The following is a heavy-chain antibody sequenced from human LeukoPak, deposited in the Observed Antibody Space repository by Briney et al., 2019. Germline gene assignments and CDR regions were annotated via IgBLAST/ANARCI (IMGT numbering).Heavy chain of an antibody. J-gene: IGHJ4*02. Sequence: PSETLSLTCSVSGDSISSYSWSWIRQPPGKGPEWIGYIHYSGSTTYNPSLKSRAIISIDPSKHQFSLSLSSVTAADTAVYYCARGQGSGSSWAFDYWGQGTLVTVSS. D-gene: IGHD1-26*01. V-gene: IGHV4-59*01. CDR2: IHYSGST. CDR3: ARGQGSGSSWAFDY. CDR1: GDSISSYS.